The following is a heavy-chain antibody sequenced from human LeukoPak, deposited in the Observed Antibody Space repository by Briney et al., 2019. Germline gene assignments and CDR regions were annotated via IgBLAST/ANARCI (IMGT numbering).Heavy chain of an antibody. J-gene: IGHJ3*02. D-gene: IGHD1-1*01. CDR2: ISYDGSNK. Sequence: PGGSLRLSCAASGFTFSSYAMHWVRQAPGKGLEWVAVISYDGSNKYYADSVKGRFTISRDNSKNTLYLQMNSLRAEDTAVYYCARRTTGTHADAFDIWGQGTKVTVSS. CDR3: ARRTTGTHADAFDI. CDR1: GFTFSSYA. V-gene: IGHV3-30*04.